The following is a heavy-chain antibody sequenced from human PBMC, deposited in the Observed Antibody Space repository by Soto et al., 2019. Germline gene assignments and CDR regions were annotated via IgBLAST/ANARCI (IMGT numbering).Heavy chain of an antibody. CDR1: GFAFSSHA. D-gene: IGHD3-22*01. J-gene: IGHJ4*02. CDR2: ISGNGHFT. Sequence: EVQLLESGGDLVQPGGSLRLSCAASGFAFSSHAISWVRKAPGKGLEWVSSISGNGHFTYNADSVKVRFTISRDNSKNTLYLQLNSLGAEYTALYYFAKDPLPIYYGGSAYYSESCGQGTRVTVSS. CDR3: AKDPLPIYYGGSAYYSES. V-gene: IGHV3-23*01.